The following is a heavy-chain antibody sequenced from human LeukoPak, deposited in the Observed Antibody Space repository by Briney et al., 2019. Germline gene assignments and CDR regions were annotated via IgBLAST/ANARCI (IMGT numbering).Heavy chain of an antibody. J-gene: IGHJ4*02. V-gene: IGHV3-21*01. Sequence: GGSLRLSCAASGYTFSSYSINWVRQAPGKGLEWVSSISVRSNYIYYADSVRGRFRISRDDARDSLYLQMNSLRDEDTAVYYCVRLRRNSDTTGFYYYYDFWGQGTLVTVSS. CDR3: VRLRRNSDTTGFYYYYDF. CDR2: ISVRSNYI. CDR1: GYTFSSYS. D-gene: IGHD3-22*01.